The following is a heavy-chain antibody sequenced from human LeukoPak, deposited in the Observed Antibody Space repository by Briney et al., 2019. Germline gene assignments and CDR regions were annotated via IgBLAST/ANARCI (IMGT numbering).Heavy chain of an antibody. CDR3: ARRLAVAGHSDY. CDR2: IYYSGST. V-gene: IGHV4-39*01. CDR1: GGSISGSSYY. Sequence: SETLSLTCTVSGGSISGSSYYWGWIRQPPGKGLEWIGSIYYSGSTYYNPSLKSRVTISVDTSKNQFSLKLSSVTAADTAVYYCARRLAVAGHSDYWGQGTLVTVSS. D-gene: IGHD6-19*01. J-gene: IGHJ4*02.